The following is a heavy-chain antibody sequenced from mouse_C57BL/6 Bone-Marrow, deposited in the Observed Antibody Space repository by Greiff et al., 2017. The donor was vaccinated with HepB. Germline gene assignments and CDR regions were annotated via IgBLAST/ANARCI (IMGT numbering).Heavy chain of an antibody. CDR1: AYSITSGYY. D-gene: IGHD1-1*01. Sequence: ESGPGLVKPSQSLSLTCSVTAYSITSGYYWNWIRQFPGNKLEWMGYISYDGSNNYNPSLKNRISITRDTSKNQFFLKLNSVTTEDTATYYCARDPPYYYGIMDYWGQGTSVTVSS. V-gene: IGHV3-6*01. CDR3: ARDPPYYYGIMDY. J-gene: IGHJ4*01. CDR2: ISYDGSN.